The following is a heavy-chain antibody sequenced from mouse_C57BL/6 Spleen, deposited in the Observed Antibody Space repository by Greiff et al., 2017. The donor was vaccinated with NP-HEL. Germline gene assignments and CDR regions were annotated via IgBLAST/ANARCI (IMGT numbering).Heavy chain of an antibody. CDR3: ARATVVANFDY. V-gene: IGHV1-76*01. CDR2: IYPGSGNT. D-gene: IGHD1-1*01. Sequence: VQLQQSGAELVRPGASVKLSCKASGYTFTDYYINWVKQRPGQGLEWIARIYPGSGNTYYNEKFKGKATLTAEKSSSTAYMQLSSLTSEDSAVFFGARATVVANFDYWGQGTTLTVSS. CDR1: GYTFTDYY. J-gene: IGHJ2*01.